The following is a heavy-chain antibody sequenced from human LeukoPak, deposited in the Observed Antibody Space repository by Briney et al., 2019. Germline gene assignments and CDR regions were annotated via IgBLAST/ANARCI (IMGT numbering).Heavy chain of an antibody. CDR3: ARVTAVVTQPVDY. J-gene: IGHJ4*02. V-gene: IGHV4-59*01. D-gene: IGHD4-23*01. CDR2: IYYTGST. Sequence: PSETLSLTCTVSGGSISRYYWSWVRQPPGKGLEWIGYIYYTGSTNYNASLKSRVSISVDTSKNQFSLKLSSVTSADTAVYYCARVTAVVTQPVDYWGQGTLVTVSS. CDR1: GGSISRYY.